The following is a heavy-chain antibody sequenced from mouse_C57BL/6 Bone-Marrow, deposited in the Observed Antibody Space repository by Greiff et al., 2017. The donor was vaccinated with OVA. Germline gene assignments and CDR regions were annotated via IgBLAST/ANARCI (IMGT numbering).Heavy chain of an antibody. D-gene: IGHD1-1*01. V-gene: IGHV5-17*01. CDR2: ISSGSSTI. J-gene: IGHJ4*01. Sequence: EVKVVESGGGLVKPGGSLKLSCAASGFTFSDYGMHWVRQAPEKGLEWVAYISSGSSTIYYADTVKGRFTISRDNAKNTLFLQMTSLRSEDTAMYYCARGYGSSRYYAMDYWGQGTSVTVSS. CDR3: ARGYGSSRYYAMDY. CDR1: GFTFSDYG.